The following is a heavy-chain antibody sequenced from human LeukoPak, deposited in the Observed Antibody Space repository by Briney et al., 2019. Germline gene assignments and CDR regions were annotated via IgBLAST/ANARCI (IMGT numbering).Heavy chain of an antibody. J-gene: IGHJ4*02. CDR3: ARVSTRKLWVGELADY. CDR1: GYTFTGYY. CDR2: INPNSGGT. Sequence: ASVKVSCKASGYTFTGYYMHWVRQAPGQGLEWMGRINPNSGGTNYAQKFQGRVTMTRDTSISTAYMELSRLRSADTAVYYCARVSTRKLWVGELADYWGQGTLVTVSS. D-gene: IGHD3-10*01. V-gene: IGHV1-2*06.